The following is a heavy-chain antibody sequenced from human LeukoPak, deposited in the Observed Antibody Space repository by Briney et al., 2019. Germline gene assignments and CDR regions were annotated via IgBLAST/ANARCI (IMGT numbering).Heavy chain of an antibody. D-gene: IGHD3-16*02. CDR1: GGSISSYY. CDR2: IYYSGST. V-gene: IGHV4-59*01. Sequence: SETLSLTCTVSGGSISSYYWSWIRQPPGKGLEWIGYIYYSGSTNYNPSLKSRVTISVDTSKNQFSLKLSSVTAADTAVYYCARGDTFGGVIDHFDYWGQGTLVTVSS. J-gene: IGHJ4*02. CDR3: ARGDTFGGVIDHFDY.